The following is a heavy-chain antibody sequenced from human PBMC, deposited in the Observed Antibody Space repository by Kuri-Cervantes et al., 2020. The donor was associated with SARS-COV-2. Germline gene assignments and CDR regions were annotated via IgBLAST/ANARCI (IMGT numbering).Heavy chain of an antibody. J-gene: IGHJ5*02. Sequence: GGSLRPSCAASGFTVSSNYMSWVRQAPGKGLEWVSVIYSGGSTYYADSVQGRFTISRDNSKNTLYLQMNSLRVEDTAVYYCAREDRYGGNLNWFDPWGQGTLVTVSS. D-gene: IGHD1-26*01. V-gene: IGHV3-53*01. CDR2: IYSGGST. CDR3: AREDRYGGNLNWFDP. CDR1: GFTVSSNY.